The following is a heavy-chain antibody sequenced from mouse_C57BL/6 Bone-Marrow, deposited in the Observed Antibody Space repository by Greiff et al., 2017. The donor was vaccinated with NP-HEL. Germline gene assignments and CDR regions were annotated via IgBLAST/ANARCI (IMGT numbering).Heavy chain of an antibody. CDR2: INPNNGGT. Sequence: EVQLQQSGPELVKPGASVKISCKASGYTFTDYYMNWVKQSHGKSLEWIGAINPNNGGTSYNQKFKGKATLTVDKSSSTAYMELRSLTSEDSAVYYCARSYYYGGAMDYWGQGTSVTVSS. J-gene: IGHJ4*01. D-gene: IGHD1-1*01. CDR1: GYTFTDYY. V-gene: IGHV1-26*01. CDR3: ARSYYYGGAMDY.